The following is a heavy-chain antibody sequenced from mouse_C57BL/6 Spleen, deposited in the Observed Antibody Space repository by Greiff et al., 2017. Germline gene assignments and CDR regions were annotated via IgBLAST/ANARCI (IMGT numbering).Heavy chain of an antibody. J-gene: IGHJ2*01. D-gene: IGHD1-1*01. V-gene: IGHV5-4*01. CDR2: ISDGGSYT. Sequence: EVKVVESGGGLVKPGGSLKLSCAASGFTFSSYAMSWVRQTPEKRLEWVATISDGGSYTYYPDNVKGRFTISRDNAKNNLYLQMSHLKSEDTAMYYCARDDYGSSYNFDYWGQGTTLTVSS. CDR1: GFTFSSYA. CDR3: ARDDYGSSYNFDY.